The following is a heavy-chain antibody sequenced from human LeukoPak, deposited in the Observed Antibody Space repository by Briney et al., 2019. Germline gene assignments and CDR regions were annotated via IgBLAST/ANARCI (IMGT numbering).Heavy chain of an antibody. J-gene: IGHJ4*02. CDR2: IYHSGST. Sequence: PSETLSLTCTVSGYSISSGYYWGWIRQPPGKGLEWIGSIYHSGSTYYNPSIKSRVTISVDTSKNQFSLKLSSVTAADTAVYYCARLYSSSWFEGFDYWGQGTLVTVSS. V-gene: IGHV4-38-2*02. D-gene: IGHD6-13*01. CDR1: GYSISSGYY. CDR3: ARLYSSSWFEGFDY.